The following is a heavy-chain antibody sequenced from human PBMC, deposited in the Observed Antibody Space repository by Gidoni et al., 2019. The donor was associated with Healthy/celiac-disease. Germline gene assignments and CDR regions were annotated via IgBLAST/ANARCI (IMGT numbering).Heavy chain of an antibody. J-gene: IGHJ4*02. CDR1: GFTFSSYA. Sequence: EVPLLESGCGLLHPGGSLRLSCAASGFTFSSYAMSWVRQAPGKGLSWGSAITGNGGSTYFADSVNGRFTISRDKCKNTLYLQMNRLRDEDAAVYDCAKTPRDFWSGYSYYWDYWGQGTLVSVSS. CDR2: ITGNGGST. V-gene: IGHV3-23*01. CDR3: AKTPRDFWSGYSYYWDY. D-gene: IGHD3-3*01.